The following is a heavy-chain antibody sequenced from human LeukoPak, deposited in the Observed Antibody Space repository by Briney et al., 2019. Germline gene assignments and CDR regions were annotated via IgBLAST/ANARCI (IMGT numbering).Heavy chain of an antibody. J-gene: IGHJ4*02. CDR2: IYYSGST. CDR3: ARDKSADY. CDR1: GGSISSGGYF. Sequence: SQTLSLTCTVSGGSISSGGYFWSWIRQPPGKGLEWIGHIYYSGSTTYNPSLKSRVTISVDTSKNRFSLKLSSVTAADTAVYYCARDKSADYWGQGTLITVSS. V-gene: IGHV4-61*08.